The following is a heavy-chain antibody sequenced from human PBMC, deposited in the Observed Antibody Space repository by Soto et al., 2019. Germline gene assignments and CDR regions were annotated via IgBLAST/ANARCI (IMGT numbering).Heavy chain of an antibody. D-gene: IGHD3-10*01. Sequence: PSETLSLTCAVYGGSFSGYYWSWIRQPPGKGLEWIGEINHSGSTNYNPSLKSRVTISVDTSKNQFSLKLSSMTAADTAVYYCARYDSGALDYWGLGILVTVSS. CDR3: ARYDSGALDY. V-gene: IGHV4-34*01. CDR2: INHSGST. J-gene: IGHJ4*02. CDR1: GGSFSGYY.